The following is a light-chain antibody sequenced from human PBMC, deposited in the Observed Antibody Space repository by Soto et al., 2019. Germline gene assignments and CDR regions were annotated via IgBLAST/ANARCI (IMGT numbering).Light chain of an antibody. J-gene: IGKJ5*01. Sequence: IQLTQSPSSLSASIGDRVTITCRASQGISSSLAWYQQEPGKAPKLLIYEASTLQSGVPSRFSGRGSGTDFTLTISGLHPEDFATYYCQQLNSYPFTFGQGTRLE. CDR1: QGISSS. CDR2: EAS. V-gene: IGKV1-9*01. CDR3: QQLNSYPFT.